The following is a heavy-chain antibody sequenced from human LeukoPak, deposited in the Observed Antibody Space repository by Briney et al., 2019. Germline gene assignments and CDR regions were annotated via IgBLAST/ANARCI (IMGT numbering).Heavy chain of an antibody. CDR1: GFTVSSNY. CDR2: IYGGGST. Sequence: PGGSLRLSCAASGFTVSSNYMSWVRQAPGKGLEWVSVIYGGGSTYYADSVKGRFTISRDNSKNTLYLQMNSLRAEDTAVYYCARGANYYGSGSYYVPHDYWGQGTLVTVSS. D-gene: IGHD3-10*01. V-gene: IGHV3-53*01. J-gene: IGHJ4*02. CDR3: ARGANYYGSGSYYVPHDY.